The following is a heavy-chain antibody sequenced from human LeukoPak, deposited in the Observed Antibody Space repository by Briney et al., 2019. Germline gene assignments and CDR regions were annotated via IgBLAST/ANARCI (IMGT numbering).Heavy chain of an antibody. CDR2: IRGSGGST. V-gene: IGHV3-23*01. J-gene: IGHJ4*02. CDR3: AKDVLLLWFGELSGWDY. Sequence: PGGSLSLSCAASGVTFSSYAMSWVRQAPGKGLELVSAIRGSGGSTYYADSVKGRFTISRDNSKNTLYLQMNSLRAEDTAVYYCAKDVLLLWFGELSGWDYWGQGTLVTVSS. D-gene: IGHD3-10*01. CDR1: GVTFSSYA.